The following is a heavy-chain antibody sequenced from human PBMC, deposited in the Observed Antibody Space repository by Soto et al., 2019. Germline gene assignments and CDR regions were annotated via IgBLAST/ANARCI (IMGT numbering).Heavy chain of an antibody. D-gene: IGHD3-3*01. V-gene: IGHV3-30*18. Sequence: QVQLVESGGGVVQPGRSLRLSCAASGFTFSSYGMHWVRQAPGKGLEWVAVISYDGSNKYYADSVKGRFTISRDNSTNTLYLQMNSLRAEDTAVYYCAKSPGGYYSFDLWGQGTMVTVSS. CDR1: GFTFSSYG. J-gene: IGHJ3*01. CDR2: ISYDGSNK. CDR3: AKSPGGYYSFDL.